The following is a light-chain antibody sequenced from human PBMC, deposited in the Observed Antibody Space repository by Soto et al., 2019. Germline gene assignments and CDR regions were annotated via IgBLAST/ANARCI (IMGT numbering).Light chain of an antibody. Sequence: QLVLTQSPSASASLGASVKLTCTLSSGHSSYAIAWHQQQPAKGPRYLMKLNSDGSHSKGDEIPDRFSGSSSGADRYLTISRLQSEDEADYYWQTCATGIRVFGTGTKLTVL. J-gene: IGLJ1*01. CDR2: LNSDGSH. CDR1: SGHSSYA. CDR3: QTCATGIRV. V-gene: IGLV4-69*02.